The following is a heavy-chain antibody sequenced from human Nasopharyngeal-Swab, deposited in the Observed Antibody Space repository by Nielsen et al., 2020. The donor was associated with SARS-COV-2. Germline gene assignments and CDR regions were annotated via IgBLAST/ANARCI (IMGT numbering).Heavy chain of an antibody. Sequence: SETLSLTCTVSGGSMSSFAFDSYWAWIRQPPGMGLEWIGSMYHSGATYTNPSLKSRVTLSVDTSTNKFSLNLSSVTAADTAVYHCARWSSSSIKFDYWGQGTLVSVSS. CDR1: GGSMSSFAFDSY. J-gene: IGHJ4*02. CDR2: MYHSGAT. D-gene: IGHD3-3*01. V-gene: IGHV4-39*01. CDR3: ARWSSSSIKFDY.